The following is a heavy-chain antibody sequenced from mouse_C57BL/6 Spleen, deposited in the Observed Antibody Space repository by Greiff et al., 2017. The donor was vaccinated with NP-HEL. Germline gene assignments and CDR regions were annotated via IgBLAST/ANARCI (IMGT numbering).Heavy chain of an antibody. Sequence: QVQLKQSGAELVKPGASVKISCKASGYAFSSYWMNWVKQRPGKGLEWIGQIYPGDGDTNYNGKFKGKATLTADKSSSTAYMQLSSLTSEDSAVYFCDESEGGGSNYGSIYFDYWGQGTTLTVSS. CDR2: IYPGDGDT. CDR3: DESEGGGSNYGSIYFDY. CDR1: GYAFSSYW. D-gene: IGHD1-1*01. V-gene: IGHV1-80*01. J-gene: IGHJ2*01.